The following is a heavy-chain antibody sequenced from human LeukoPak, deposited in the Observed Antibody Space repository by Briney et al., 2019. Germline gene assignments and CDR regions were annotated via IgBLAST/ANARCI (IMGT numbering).Heavy chain of an antibody. D-gene: IGHD6-13*01. CDR3: ARDGRAAAGTSGNDY. CDR2: IYTSGST. V-gene: IGHV4-61*02. CDR1: GGSISSGSYY. Sequence: SETLSLTCTVSGGSISSGSYYWSWIRQPAGKGLEWIGRIYTSGSTNYNPSLKSRVTISVDTSKNQFSLKLSSVTAADTAVYYCARDGRAAAGTSGNDYWGQGTLVTVSS. J-gene: IGHJ4*02.